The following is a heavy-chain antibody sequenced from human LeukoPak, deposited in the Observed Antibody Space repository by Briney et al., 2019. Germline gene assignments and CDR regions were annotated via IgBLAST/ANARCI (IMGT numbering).Heavy chain of an antibody. CDR1: GFTFSSYW. D-gene: IGHD2-15*01. CDR2: INHNGNVN. J-gene: IGHJ3*02. Sequence: GGSLRLSCAASGFTFSSYWMNWARQAPGKGLEWVASINHNGNVNYYVDSVKGRFTISRDNAKNSLYLQMNSLRAEDTAVYYCARAKGQGYCSGGSCYSSVAFDIWGQGTMVTVSS. CDR3: ARAKGQGYCSGGSCYSSVAFDI. V-gene: IGHV3-7*03.